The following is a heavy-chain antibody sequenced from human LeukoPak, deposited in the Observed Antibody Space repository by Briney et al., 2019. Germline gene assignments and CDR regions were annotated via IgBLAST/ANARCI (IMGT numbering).Heavy chain of an antibody. CDR1: GFTVGSNY. D-gene: IGHD2-2*02. J-gene: IGHJ3*02. Sequence: GGSLRLSCAASGFTVGSNYMSWVRQAPGKGLEWVSVIYSGGSTYYADSVKGRFTISRDNSKNTLYLQMNSLRAEDTAVYYCAREAYTEPPYLDAFDIWGQGTMVTVSS. CDR2: IYSGGST. V-gene: IGHV3-66*02. CDR3: AREAYTEPPYLDAFDI.